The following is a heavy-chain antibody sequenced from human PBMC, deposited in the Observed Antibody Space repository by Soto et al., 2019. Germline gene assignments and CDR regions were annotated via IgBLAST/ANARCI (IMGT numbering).Heavy chain of an antibody. Sequence: QVQLVQSGAEVKKPGASVKVSCKASGYTFTSYGISWVRQAPGQGLEWMGWISAYNGNTNYAQKLQGRVTMTTDTSTSTAYMELRSLRSDDTAVYYCARDPARSVTYYYASSGYSPRWFDPWGQGTLVTVSS. CDR2: ISAYNGNT. CDR1: GYTFTSYG. CDR3: ARDPARSVTYYYASSGYSPRWFDP. J-gene: IGHJ5*02. D-gene: IGHD3-22*01. V-gene: IGHV1-18*01.